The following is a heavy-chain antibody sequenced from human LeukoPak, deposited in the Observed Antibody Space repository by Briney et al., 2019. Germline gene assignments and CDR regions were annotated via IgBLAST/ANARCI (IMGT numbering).Heavy chain of an antibody. D-gene: IGHD3-22*01. J-gene: IGHJ4*02. V-gene: IGHV1-2*02. Sequence: ASVKVSCKASGYTFTSYYMHWVRQAPGQGLEWMGWINPYCGGTNYAQKFQGSVTMTTDTSTSTAYMEVMRLASDDTAVYYCASETTYYYDDSAYSPFNGWGQGTLVTVSS. CDR3: ASETTYYYDDSAYSPFNG. CDR2: INPYCGGT. CDR1: GYTFTSYY.